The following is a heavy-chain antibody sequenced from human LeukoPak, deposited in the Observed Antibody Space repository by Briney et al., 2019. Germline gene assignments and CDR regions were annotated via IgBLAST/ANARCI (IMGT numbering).Heavy chain of an antibody. CDR2: INHSGST. J-gene: IGHJ4*02. CDR3: ARGQSSVVTDIPYYFDY. CDR1: GGSFSGYY. Sequence: SETLSLTCAVYGGSFSGYYWSWIRQPPGMGLEWIGEINHSGSTNYNPSLKSRVTTSVDTSKKQFSLKLSSVTAADTAVYYCARGQSSVVTDIPYYFDYWGRGTLVTVSS. V-gene: IGHV4-34*01. D-gene: IGHD2-21*02.